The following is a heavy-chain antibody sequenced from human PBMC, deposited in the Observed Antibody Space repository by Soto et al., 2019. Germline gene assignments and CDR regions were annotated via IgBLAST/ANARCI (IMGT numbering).Heavy chain of an antibody. CDR3: ARMSNTGMVTTRYYGMDV. V-gene: IGHV1-69*13. Sequence: ASVKVSCKASGGIFSSYTINWLRQAPGQGLEWLGWIIPIFGSANYVQKLQGRVTITADESTSTAYMELSSLSSEDTAVYYCARMSNTGMVTTRYYGMDVWGQGTTVTVSS. CDR1: GGIFSSYT. D-gene: IGHD5-18*01. J-gene: IGHJ6*02. CDR2: IIPIFGSA.